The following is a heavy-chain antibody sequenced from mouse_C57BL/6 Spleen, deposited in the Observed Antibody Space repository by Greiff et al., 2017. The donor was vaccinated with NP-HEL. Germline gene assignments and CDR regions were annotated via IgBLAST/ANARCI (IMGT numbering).Heavy chain of an antibody. V-gene: IGHV1-85*01. D-gene: IGHD1-1*01. J-gene: IGHJ2*01. Sequence: QVQLQQSGLELVKPGASVKLSCKASGYTFTSYDINWVKQRPGQGLEWIGWIYPRDGSTKYNEKFKGKATLTVDTSSSTAYMELHSLTSEDSAVYFCARWDYYGSSYHFDYWGQGTTLTVSS. CDR2: IYPRDGST. CDR3: ARWDYYGSSYHFDY. CDR1: GYTFTSYD.